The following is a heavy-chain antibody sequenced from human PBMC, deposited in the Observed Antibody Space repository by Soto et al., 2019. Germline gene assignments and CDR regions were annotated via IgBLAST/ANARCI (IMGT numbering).Heavy chain of an antibody. D-gene: IGHD2-2*02. Sequence: GGSLRLSCAASGFTFSSYAIHWVRQAPGKGLEWVAVISYDGSNKYYADSVKGRFTISRDNSKNTLYLQMNSLRAEDTAVYYCAKGYYVVVPAAIRSTDYYYGMDVWGQGTTVTVSS. CDR1: GFTFSSYA. V-gene: IGHV3-30-3*01. J-gene: IGHJ6*02. CDR2: ISYDGSNK. CDR3: AKGYYVVVPAAIRSTDYYYGMDV.